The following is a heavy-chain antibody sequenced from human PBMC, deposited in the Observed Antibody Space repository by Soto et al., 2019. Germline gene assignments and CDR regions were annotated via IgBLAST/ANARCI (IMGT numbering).Heavy chain of an antibody. D-gene: IGHD1-1*01. Sequence: SLNVSFKASGGTFSSYSIILCLQAPLQGLEWMGGIIPIFATANYAQKFQGRVMITLDESTSTAYMELSSLRSEDTAAYYCARSVSFRYTIITRGMDVWGQGNPVTVSS. CDR2: IIPIFATA. CDR1: GGTFSSYS. J-gene: IGHJ6*02. V-gene: IGHV1-69*13. CDR3: ARSVSFRYTIITRGMDV.